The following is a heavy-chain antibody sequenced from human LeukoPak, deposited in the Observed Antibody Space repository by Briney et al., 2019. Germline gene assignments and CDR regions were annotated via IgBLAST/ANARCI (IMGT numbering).Heavy chain of an antibody. CDR1: GFTFSSYG. Sequence: HPGGSLRLSCAASGFTFSSYGMHWVRQAPGKGLEWVAFIRYDGTNKYYADSVKGRFTVSRDNSKNTLYLQMNSLGAEDTAVYYCAKGSFLPAARRVALNAFDIWGQGTMVTVSS. V-gene: IGHV3-30*02. J-gene: IGHJ3*02. CDR2: IRYDGTNK. CDR3: AKGSFLPAARRVALNAFDI. D-gene: IGHD6-6*01.